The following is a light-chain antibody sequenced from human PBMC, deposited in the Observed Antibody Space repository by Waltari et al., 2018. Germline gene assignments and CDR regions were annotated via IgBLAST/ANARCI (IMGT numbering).Light chain of an antibody. CDR2: DVS. CDR1: SNDVGGYNY. J-gene: IGLJ1*01. Sequence: QSALTQPASASGSPGQSITISCTGTSNDVGGYNYASWYQQHPGKAPKLMIYDVSNRPSGVSDRFSGSKSGNTASLTISGLQAADEADYYCNSYASGSTPYVFGSGTKVTVL. CDR3: NSYASGSTPYV. V-gene: IGLV2-14*03.